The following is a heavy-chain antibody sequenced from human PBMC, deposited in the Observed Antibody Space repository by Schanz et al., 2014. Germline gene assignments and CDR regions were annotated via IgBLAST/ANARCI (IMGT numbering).Heavy chain of an antibody. Sequence: QVQLVQSGAEVKKPGASVKVSCKSSGYTFTDYHIHWVRQAPGQGLEYMGRINPNSGGTNFAQKFQGRVTMTRDTSTSTVYMELSSLRSEDTAVYYCARIAGGMDVWGQGTTVTVSS. CDR1: GYTFTDYH. V-gene: IGHV1-2*06. CDR2: INPNSGGT. CDR3: ARIAGGMDV. J-gene: IGHJ6*02. D-gene: IGHD2-21*01.